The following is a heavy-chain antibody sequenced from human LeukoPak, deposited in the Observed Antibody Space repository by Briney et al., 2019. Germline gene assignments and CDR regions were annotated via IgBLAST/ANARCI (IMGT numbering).Heavy chain of an antibody. CDR3: ARVWDGSGSYYFDY. J-gene: IGHJ4*02. CDR2: VNYSGST. V-gene: IGHV4-34*01. D-gene: IGHD3-10*01. Sequence: SETLSLTCVVYGGSFSGYYWTWIRQPPGQGLEWIGDVNYSGSTNYNPSLKSRVTISVDTSKNQFSLKLSSVTAADTAVYYCARVWDGSGSYYFDYWGQGTLVTVSS. CDR1: GGSFSGYY.